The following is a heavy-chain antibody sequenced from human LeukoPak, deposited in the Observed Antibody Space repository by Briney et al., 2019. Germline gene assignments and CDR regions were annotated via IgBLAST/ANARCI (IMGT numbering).Heavy chain of an antibody. CDR3: ARQYYYGSGSYFNYYYYMDV. D-gene: IGHD3-10*01. Sequence: SETLSLTCSVSGDSISGSSYYWGWIRQPPGKGLEWIGSIYYSGSTYYNPSLKSRVTISVDTSKNQFSLKLSSVTAADTAVYYCARQYYYGSGSYFNYYYYMDVWGKGTTVTISS. CDR2: IYYSGST. J-gene: IGHJ6*03. CDR1: GDSISGSSYY. V-gene: IGHV4-39*01.